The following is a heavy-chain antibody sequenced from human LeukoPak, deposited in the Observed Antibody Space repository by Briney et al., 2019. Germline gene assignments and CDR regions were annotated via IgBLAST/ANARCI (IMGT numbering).Heavy chain of an antibody. CDR3: VYGGSYYVA. D-gene: IGHD1-26*01. J-gene: IGHJ5*02. CDR1: GFTFSSYW. V-gene: IGHV3-7*01. Sequence: GGSLRLSCAASGFTFSSYWMSWVRQAPGKGLEWVANIKQDGSEKYYVDSVKGRFTISRDNAQNSLYLQMNRLRAEDTAVYYCVYGGSYYVAWGQGTLVTVSS. CDR2: IKQDGSEK.